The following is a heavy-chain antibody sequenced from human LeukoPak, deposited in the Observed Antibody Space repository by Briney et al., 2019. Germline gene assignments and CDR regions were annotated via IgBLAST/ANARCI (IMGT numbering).Heavy chain of an antibody. CDR2: IYHSGST. CDR1: GYSISSGYY. J-gene: IGHJ3*02. Sequence: ASETLSLTCTVSGYSISSGYYWGWIRQPPGKGLEWIGSIYHSGSTYYNPSLKSRVTISVDTSKNQFSLKLSSVTAADTAVYYCANGRDYYDSSGYWDYDAFDIWGQGTMVTVSS. V-gene: IGHV4-38-2*02. D-gene: IGHD3-22*01. CDR3: ANGRDYYDSSGYWDYDAFDI.